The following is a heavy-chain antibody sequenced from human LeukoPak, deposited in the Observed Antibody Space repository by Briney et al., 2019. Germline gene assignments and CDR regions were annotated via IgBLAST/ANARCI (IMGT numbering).Heavy chain of an antibody. D-gene: IGHD3-3*01. Sequence: GGSLRLSCAASGFTFSSYWMSWVRQAPGKGLEWVANIKQDGSEKYYVDSVKGRFSISRDNAKNSLYLQMNSLRAEDTAVYYCARDRRDFWSGYHDYWGQGTLVTVSS. CDR2: IKQDGSEK. CDR1: GFTFSSYW. J-gene: IGHJ4*02. CDR3: ARDRRDFWSGYHDY. V-gene: IGHV3-7*01.